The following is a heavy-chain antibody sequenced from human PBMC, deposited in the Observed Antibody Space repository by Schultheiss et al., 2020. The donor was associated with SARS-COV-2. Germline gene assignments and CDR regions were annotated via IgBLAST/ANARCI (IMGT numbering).Heavy chain of an antibody. CDR3: ATEEFQH. V-gene: IGHV3-30*07. CDR2: IWYDGSNK. CDR1: GITFSSYA. Sequence: GGSLRLSCAASGITFSSYAMHWVRQAPGKGLEWVAVIWYDGSNKYYADSVKGRFTISRDNSKNTLYLQMNSLRAEDTAVYYCATEEFQHWGQGTLVTVSS. J-gene: IGHJ1*01.